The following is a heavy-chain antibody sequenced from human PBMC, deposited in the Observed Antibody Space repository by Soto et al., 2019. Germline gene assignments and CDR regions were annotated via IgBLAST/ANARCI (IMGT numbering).Heavy chain of an antibody. CDR1: GYTFSTYW. D-gene: IGHD3-22*01. Sequence: PGESLKISCYGSGYTFSTYWIAWVRQMPGKGLEWMGIIYPGDSDTRYSPSFQGQVTISADKSISTAYLQWTNLKASDTAMYYCARSDSSGYYLAFDNWGQGTLVTVSS. V-gene: IGHV5-51*01. CDR2: IYPGDSDT. CDR3: ARSDSSGYYLAFDN. J-gene: IGHJ4*02.